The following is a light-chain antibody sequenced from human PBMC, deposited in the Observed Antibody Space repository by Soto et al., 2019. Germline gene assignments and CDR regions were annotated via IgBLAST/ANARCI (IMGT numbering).Light chain of an antibody. V-gene: IGLV3-1*01. CDR3: QAWGTSTYV. CDR1: KLGDKY. CDR2: QDT. Sequence: SYELTQPPSVSVSPGQTASITCSGDKLGDKYVCWYQQKPGQSPVLVIYQDTKRPSGIPERFSGSNSGNTATLTISGTQAMDEADCYCQAWGTSTYVFGTGTKLTVL. J-gene: IGLJ1*01.